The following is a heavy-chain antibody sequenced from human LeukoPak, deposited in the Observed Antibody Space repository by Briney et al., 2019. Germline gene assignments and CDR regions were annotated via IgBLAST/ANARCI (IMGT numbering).Heavy chain of an antibody. CDR1: GFTFNNYG. D-gene: IGHD1-26*01. J-gene: IGHJ4*02. V-gene: IGHV3-33*01. Sequence: GGSLRLSCAASGFTFNNYGMHWVRQAPGKGLEWVGVIWRDGSNKIYADSVKGRFTISRDNSKNTLFLQMNSLRAGDTAVYYCARDERETSLEYWGQGTLVTVSS. CDR2: IWRDGSNK. CDR3: ARDERETSLEY.